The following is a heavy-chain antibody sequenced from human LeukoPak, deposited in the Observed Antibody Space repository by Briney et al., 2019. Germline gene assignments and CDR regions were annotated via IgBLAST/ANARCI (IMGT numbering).Heavy chain of an antibody. J-gene: IGHJ4*02. CDR1: GGSISRGYYY. CDR3: ARGTWSSSIDY. V-gene: IGHV4-30-4*01. Sequence: SETLSLTCTVSGGSISRGYYYWSWIRQPPGKGLEYIGYIYYGGTYYNPSLKSRVTISVDTSKNQFSLKLSSVTAADTAVYYCARGTWSSSIDYWGQGTLVTVSS. D-gene: IGHD6-6*01. CDR2: IYYGGT.